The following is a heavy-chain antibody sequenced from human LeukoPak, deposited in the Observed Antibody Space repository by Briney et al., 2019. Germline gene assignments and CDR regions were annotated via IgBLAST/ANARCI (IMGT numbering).Heavy chain of an antibody. Sequence: GGSLRLSCAASGFTFSSCAMSWVRQAPGKGLEWVSAISGSGGSTYYADSVKGRFTISRDNSKNTLYLQMNSLRAEDTAVYYCAKDQESYGSGSYSFDYWGQGTLVTVSS. CDR1: GFTFSSCA. CDR2: ISGSGGST. J-gene: IGHJ4*02. D-gene: IGHD3-10*01. CDR3: AKDQESYGSGSYSFDY. V-gene: IGHV3-23*01.